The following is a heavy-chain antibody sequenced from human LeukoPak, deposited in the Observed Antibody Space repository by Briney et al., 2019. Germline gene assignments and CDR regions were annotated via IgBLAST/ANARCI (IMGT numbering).Heavy chain of an antibody. CDR3: ARGRMGSGSPYNWFDP. CDR1: GYTFTSYD. CDR2: MNPNSGNT. V-gene: IGHV1-8*03. D-gene: IGHD1-26*01. J-gene: IGHJ5*02. Sequence: GASVKASCKASGYTFTSYDINWVRQATGQGLEWMGWMNPNSGNTGYAQKFQGRVTITRNTSISTAYMELSSLRSEDTAVYYCARGRMGSGSPYNWFDPWGQGTLVTVSS.